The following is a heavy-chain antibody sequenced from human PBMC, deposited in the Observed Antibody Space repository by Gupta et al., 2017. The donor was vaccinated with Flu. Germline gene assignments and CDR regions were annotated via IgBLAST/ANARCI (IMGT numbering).Heavy chain of an antibody. D-gene: IGHD5-12*01. J-gene: IGHJ5*02. CDR1: GFSLSTSGVG. Sequence: QITLKESGPTLVKPTQTLTLTCTFSGFSLSTSGVGVGWIRQPPGKALEWLALIYWDDDKYYSPSLKSRLTLSKDTSKNQVVLTMTNMDPVDTATYYCAHIPSPMPVTTMGEWFDPWGQGTLITVSA. V-gene: IGHV2-5*02. CDR2: IYWDDDK. CDR3: AHIPSPMPVTTMGEWFDP.